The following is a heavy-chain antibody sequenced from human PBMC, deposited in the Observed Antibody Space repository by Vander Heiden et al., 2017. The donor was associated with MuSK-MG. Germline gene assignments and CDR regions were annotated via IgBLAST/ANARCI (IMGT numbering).Heavy chain of an antibody. J-gene: IGHJ4*02. CDR1: GFSLSHARMG. Sequence: QVTLKESGPVLVKPTETLTLTCTVSGFSLSHARMGVSWIRQPPGKALEWLAHIFSNDEKSYGTSLKRRLTIPKDTSKSQVVLTMTNMDPVDTATYYCARRSSSGYYFYYFDYWGQGTLVTVAA. CDR3: ARRSSSGYYFYYFDY. CDR2: IFSNDEK. V-gene: IGHV2-26*01. D-gene: IGHD3-22*01.